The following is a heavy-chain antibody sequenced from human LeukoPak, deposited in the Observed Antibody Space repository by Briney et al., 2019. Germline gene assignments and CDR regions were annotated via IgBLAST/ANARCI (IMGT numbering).Heavy chain of an antibody. Sequence: SETLSLTCTVSGGSISSYYWSWIRQPPGKGLEWIGYIYYSGSTNYNPPLKSRVTISVDTSKNQFSLRLSSVTAADMAVYYCARAKFDWLLRIKEIDYWGQGTLVTVSS. CDR2: IYYSGST. D-gene: IGHD3-9*01. CDR1: GGSISSYY. V-gene: IGHV4-59*01. J-gene: IGHJ4*02. CDR3: ARAKFDWLLRIKEIDY.